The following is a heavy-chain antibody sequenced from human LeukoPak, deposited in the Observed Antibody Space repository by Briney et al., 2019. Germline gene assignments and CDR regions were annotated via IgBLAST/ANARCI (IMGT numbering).Heavy chain of an antibody. CDR1: GDSISSYY. D-gene: IGHD3-22*01. J-gene: IGHJ3*02. CDR2: IYYSGST. V-gene: IGHV4-59*08. CDR3: ARSERIIMILGGAFDI. Sequence: SETLSLTCTVSGDSISSYYSIWIRHPPGKGLEWIGYIYYSGSTNYSPSLKSRVTISVDTSKNQFSLKLSSVTAADTAVYYCARSERIIMILGGAFDIWGQGTVVTVSS.